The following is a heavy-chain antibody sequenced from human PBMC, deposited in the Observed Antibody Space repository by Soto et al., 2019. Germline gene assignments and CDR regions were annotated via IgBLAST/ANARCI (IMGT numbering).Heavy chain of an antibody. CDR2: INPKSGGT. CDR3: ARGDSTDCSNGVCSFFYNHDMDV. J-gene: IGHJ6*02. V-gene: IGHV1-2*04. Sequence: ASVKVSCKASGYTLTDYYIHWVRQAPGQGLEWLGRINPKSGGTSTAQKFQGWVTMTTDTSISTASMELTRLTSDDTAIYYCARGDSTDCSNGVCSFFYNHDMDVWGQGTTVTVSS. CDR1: GYTLTDYY. D-gene: IGHD2-8*01.